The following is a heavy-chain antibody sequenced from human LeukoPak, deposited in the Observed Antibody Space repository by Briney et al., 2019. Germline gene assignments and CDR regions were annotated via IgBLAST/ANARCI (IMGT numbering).Heavy chain of an antibody. Sequence: SQTLSLTCAISGDSVSSNSAAWNWIGQSPSRGLERLGRTYYRSKWYNDYAVSVKSRITINPDTSKNQFSLQLNSVTPEDTAVYYCAKANVDTAMVTFTTWFDPWGQGTLVTVSS. CDR1: GDSVSSNSAA. J-gene: IGHJ5*02. D-gene: IGHD5-18*01. CDR2: TYYRSKWYN. CDR3: AKANVDTAMVTFTTWFDP. V-gene: IGHV6-1*01.